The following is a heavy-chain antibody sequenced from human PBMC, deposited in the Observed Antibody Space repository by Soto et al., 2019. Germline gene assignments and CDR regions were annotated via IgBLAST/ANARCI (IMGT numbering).Heavy chain of an antibody. D-gene: IGHD6-6*01. CDR2: IIHIFGTA. CDR1: GGTFSSYA. CDR3: ARDDRGGSSDYYYYGMDV. Sequence: QVQLVQSGAEVKKPGSSVKVSCKASGGTFSSYAISWVRQAPGQGLEWMGGIIHIFGTANYAQKFQGRVTITADESTSTAYMELSSLRSEDTAVYYCARDDRGGSSDYYYYGMDVWGQGTTVTVSS. V-gene: IGHV1-69*01. J-gene: IGHJ6*02.